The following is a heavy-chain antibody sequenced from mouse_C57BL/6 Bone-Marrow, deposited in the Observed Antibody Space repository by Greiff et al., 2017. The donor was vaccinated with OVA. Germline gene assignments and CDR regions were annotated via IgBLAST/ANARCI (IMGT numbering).Heavy chain of an antibody. V-gene: IGHV1-39*01. D-gene: IGHD1-1*01. Sequence: VHVKQSGPELVKPGASVKISCKASGYSFTDYNMNWVKQSNGKSLEWIGVINPNYGTTSYNQKFKGKATLTVDQSSSTAYMQLNSLTSEDSAVYYCARTPTVVATRTYWYFDVWGTGTTVTVSS. CDR2: INPNYGTT. CDR3: ARTPTVVATRTYWYFDV. J-gene: IGHJ1*03. CDR1: GYSFTDYN.